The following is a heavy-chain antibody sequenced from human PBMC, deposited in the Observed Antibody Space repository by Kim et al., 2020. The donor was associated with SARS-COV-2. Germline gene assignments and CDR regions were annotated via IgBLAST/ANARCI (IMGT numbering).Heavy chain of an antibody. CDR2: INTNTGNP. CDR3: ARDGTYYDFWSGYYLQGDYYYYSSMDV. Sequence: ASVKVSCKASGYTFTSYAMNWVRQAPGQGLEWMGWINTNTGNPTYAQGFTGRFVFSLDTSVSTAYLQISSLKAEDTAVYYCARDGTYYDFWSGYYLQGDYYYYSSMDVWGKGTTVTVS. D-gene: IGHD3-3*01. V-gene: IGHV7-4-1*02. CDR1: GYTFTSYA. J-gene: IGHJ6*03.